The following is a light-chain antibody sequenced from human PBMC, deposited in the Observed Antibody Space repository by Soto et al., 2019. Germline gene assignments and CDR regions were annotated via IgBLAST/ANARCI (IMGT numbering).Light chain of an antibody. CDR1: QSVTSSY. CDR3: KQYGNSPLT. CDR2: GAS. V-gene: IGKV3-20*01. Sequence: EMVLTQSPGTLSLSPGERATLSCRASQSVTSSYLAWYQQKPGQAPRLLIYGASSRATGIPDRFSGSGSGTDFTLTISRLEPEDFAVYYCKQYGNSPLTFGGGTKVEIK. J-gene: IGKJ4*01.